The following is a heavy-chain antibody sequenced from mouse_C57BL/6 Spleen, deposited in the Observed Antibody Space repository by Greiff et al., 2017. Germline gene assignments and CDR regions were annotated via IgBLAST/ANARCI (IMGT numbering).Heavy chain of an antibody. Sequence: EVQGVESGPVLVKPGASVKMSCKASGYTFTDYYMNWVKQSHGKSLEWIGVINPYNGGTSYNQKFKGKATLTVDKSSSTAYMELNSLTSEDSAVYYCAREGDYLYYFDYWGQGTTLTVSS. D-gene: IGHD2-4*01. CDR2: INPYNGGT. V-gene: IGHV1-19*01. CDR1: GYTFTDYY. CDR3: AREGDYLYYFDY. J-gene: IGHJ2*01.